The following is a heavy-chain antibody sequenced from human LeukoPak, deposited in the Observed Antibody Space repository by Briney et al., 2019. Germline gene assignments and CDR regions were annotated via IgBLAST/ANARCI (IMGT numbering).Heavy chain of an antibody. CDR1: GFTFSSYW. CDR2: IKQDGSEK. J-gene: IGHJ5*02. V-gene: IGHV3-7*01. Sequence: GGSQRLSCAASGFTFSSYWMNWVRQAPGKGLEWVANIKQDGSEKKYVDSVKGRFTISRDNAKNSLYLQMNSLRAEDTAMYYCMTASRSSSWPPPTWGQGTLVTVSS. D-gene: IGHD6-13*01. CDR3: MTASRSSSWPPPT.